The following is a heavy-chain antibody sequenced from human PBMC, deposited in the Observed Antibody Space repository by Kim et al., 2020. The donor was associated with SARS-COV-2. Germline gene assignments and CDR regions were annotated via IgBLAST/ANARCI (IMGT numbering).Heavy chain of an antibody. V-gene: IGHV3-9*01. Sequence: GGSLRLSCAASGFTFDDYAMHWVRQAPGKGLEWVSGISWNSGSIGYADSVKGRFTISRDNAKNSLYLQMNSLRAEDTALYYCAKDAITPGAVPPYGMDVWGQGTTVTVSS. CDR1: GFTFDDYA. D-gene: IGHD3-16*01. CDR2: ISWNSGSI. CDR3: AKDAITPGAVPPYGMDV. J-gene: IGHJ6*02.